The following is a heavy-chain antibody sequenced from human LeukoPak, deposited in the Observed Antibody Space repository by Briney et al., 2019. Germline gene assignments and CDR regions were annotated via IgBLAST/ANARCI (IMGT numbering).Heavy chain of an antibody. Sequence: GRSLRLSCAVSGFTLSNYWMSWVRQAPGKGLEWVANISQDGSEKYYVDSVKGRFTISRDNAKNSLYLQMNSLRAEDTAVYFCVSTMTFDYWGQGTLVTVSS. J-gene: IGHJ4*02. CDR1: GFTLSNYW. CDR3: VSTMTFDY. CDR2: ISQDGSEK. V-gene: IGHV3-7*01. D-gene: IGHD3-22*01.